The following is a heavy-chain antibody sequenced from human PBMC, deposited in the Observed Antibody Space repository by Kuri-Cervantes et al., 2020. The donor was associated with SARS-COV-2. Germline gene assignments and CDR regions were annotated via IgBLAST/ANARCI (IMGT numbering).Heavy chain of an antibody. CDR3: ARDRPEVVPLYYFNS. J-gene: IGHJ4*02. Sequence: GGSLRLSCAASGFTFSSYGMHWVRQAPGKGLEWVAVIWYDGSNKYYADSVKGRFTISRDNSKNTLYLQMNSLRAEDTAVYYCARDRPEVVPLYYFNSWSQGTLVTVSS. CDR2: IWYDGSNK. V-gene: IGHV3-33*01. CDR1: GFTFSSYG. D-gene: IGHD3-22*01.